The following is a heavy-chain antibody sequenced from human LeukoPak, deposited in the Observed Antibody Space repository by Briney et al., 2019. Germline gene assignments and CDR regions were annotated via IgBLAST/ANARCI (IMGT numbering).Heavy chain of an antibody. D-gene: IGHD1-14*01. CDR3: ARLYNHNYGIDY. CDR1: GGSIRSYY. V-gene: IGHV4-59*01. CDR2: IYYSGST. Sequence: PSETLSLTCTVSGGSIRSYYWSWIRQPPGKGLEWIGYIYYSGSTNYNPSLKSRVTISVDTSKNQFSLKLSSVTAADTAVYYCARLYNHNYGIDYWGQGTLVTVSS. J-gene: IGHJ4*02.